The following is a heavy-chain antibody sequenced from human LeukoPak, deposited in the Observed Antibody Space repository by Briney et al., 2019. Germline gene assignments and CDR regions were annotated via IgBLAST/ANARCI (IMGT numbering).Heavy chain of an antibody. D-gene: IGHD3-22*01. V-gene: IGHV4-39*01. CDR2: IYYSGST. CDR3: VIGPYYYVFDY. CDR1: GGSISSSSYY. Sequence: SETLSLTCIVSGGSISSSSYYWGWIRQPPGKGLEWIGSIYYSGSTYYNPSLKSRVTISVDTSKNQFSLKLSSVTAADTAVYYCVIGPYYYVFDYWGQGTLVTVSS. J-gene: IGHJ4*02.